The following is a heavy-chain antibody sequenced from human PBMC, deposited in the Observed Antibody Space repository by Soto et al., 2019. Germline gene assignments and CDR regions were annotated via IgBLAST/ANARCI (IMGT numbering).Heavy chain of an antibody. CDR3: ARLGKYYQSLDP. CDR1: GGSISSGGYS. V-gene: IGHV4-30-2*01. J-gene: IGHJ5*02. D-gene: IGHD2-2*01. CDR2: IYHSGST. Sequence: SETLSLTCAVSGGSISSGGYSWSWIRQPPGKGLEWIVYIYHSGSTYYNPSLKSRVTISVDRSKNQFSLKLSSVTAADTAVYYCARLGKYYQSLDPWGQGTLVTVSS.